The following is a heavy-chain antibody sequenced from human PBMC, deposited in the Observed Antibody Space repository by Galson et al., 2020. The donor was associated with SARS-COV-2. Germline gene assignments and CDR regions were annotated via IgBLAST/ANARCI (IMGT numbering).Heavy chain of an antibody. D-gene: IGHD3-22*01. CDR2: ISGSGGST. J-gene: IGHJ4*02. CDR3: AKPGYYDSSGYYDL. V-gene: IGHV3-23*01. CDR1: GFTFSSYA. Sequence: TGGSLRLSCAASGFTFSSYAMSWVRQAPGKGLEWVSAISGSGGSTYYADSVKGRFTISRDNSKNTLYLQMNSLRAEDTAVYYCAKPGYYDSSGYYDLWGQGTLVTVSS.